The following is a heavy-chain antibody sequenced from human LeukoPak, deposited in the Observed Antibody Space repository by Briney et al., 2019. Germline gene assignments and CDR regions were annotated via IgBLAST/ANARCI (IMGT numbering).Heavy chain of an antibody. J-gene: IGHJ4*02. Sequence: PGGSLRLSCAASGFTFTSYAMHWVRQAPGKGLEWLAFIRYDGSLTYYADSVRGRFTISRDNSKNTVYLQTNSLRDDDTAVYYCATFSRVYWGQGTLVTVSS. CDR1: GFTFTSYA. D-gene: IGHD2/OR15-2a*01. CDR3: ATFSRVY. V-gene: IGHV3-30*02. CDR2: IRYDGSLT.